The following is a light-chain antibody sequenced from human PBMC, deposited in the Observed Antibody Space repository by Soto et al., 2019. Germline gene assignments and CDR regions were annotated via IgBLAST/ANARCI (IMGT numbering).Light chain of an antibody. V-gene: IGKV3-20*01. CDR1: ESVTTTY. CDR2: GAS. CDR3: QVFGSSPRYT. Sequence: EIVLTQSPGTLSLSPGERATLSCRTSESVTTTYLAWYQQKPGQPPRLLIYGASSRATGLPDRFSGSGSGTDFTLTISRLEPEDFAVYYCQVFGSSPRYTFGQGTMLEI. J-gene: IGKJ2*01.